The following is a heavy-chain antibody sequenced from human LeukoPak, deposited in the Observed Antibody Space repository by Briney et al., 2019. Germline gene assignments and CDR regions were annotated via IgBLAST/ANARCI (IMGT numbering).Heavy chain of an antibody. CDR2: IRYDGSNK. Sequence: GGSLRLSCAASGFTFSSYGMHWVRQAPGKGLEWVAFIRYDGSNKYYADSVKGRFTISRDNSKNTLYLQMNGLRAEDTAVYYCAKMPTGTTKRGYYYYYMDVWGKGTTVTVSS. CDR3: AKMPTGTTKRGYYYYYMDV. D-gene: IGHD1-1*01. V-gene: IGHV3-30*02. CDR1: GFTFSSYG. J-gene: IGHJ6*03.